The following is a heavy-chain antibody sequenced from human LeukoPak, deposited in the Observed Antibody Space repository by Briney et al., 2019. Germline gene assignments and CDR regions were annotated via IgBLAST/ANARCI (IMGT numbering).Heavy chain of an antibody. CDR2: IRYDGSNK. CDR3: ARDYGGGEYNWFDP. D-gene: IGHD4-23*01. J-gene: IGHJ5*02. Sequence: PGGSLRLSCAASGFTFSSYGMHWVRQAPGKGLEWVAFIRYDGSNKYYADSVKGRFTISRDNSKNTLYLQMNSLRAEDTAVYYCARDYGGGEYNWFDPWGQGTLVTVSS. V-gene: IGHV3-30*02. CDR1: GFTFSSYG.